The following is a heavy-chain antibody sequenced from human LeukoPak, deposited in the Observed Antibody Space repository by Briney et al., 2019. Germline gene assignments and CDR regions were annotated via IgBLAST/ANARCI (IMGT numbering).Heavy chain of an antibody. CDR2: FDPEDGET. J-gene: IGHJ6*03. CDR3: ATWLDPSDYMDV. Sequence: ASVKVSCKVSGYTLTELSMHWVRQAPGKGLEWMGGFDPEDGETIYAQKFQGRVTMTEDTSTDTAYMELSSLRSEDTAVYYCATWLDPSDYMDVWGKGTTVTVSS. D-gene: IGHD6-19*01. CDR1: GYTLTELS. V-gene: IGHV1-24*01.